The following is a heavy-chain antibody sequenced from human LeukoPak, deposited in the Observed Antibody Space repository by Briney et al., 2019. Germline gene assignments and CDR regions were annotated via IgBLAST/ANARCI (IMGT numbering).Heavy chain of an antibody. J-gene: IGHJ4*02. CDR3: ARDQGFWVY. Sequence: GGSLRLSCAASGFTFSSYGMHWVRQTPGKGLEWVAVISYDGSNKYYADSVKGRFTISRDNAKNSLYLQMNSLRAEDTAVYYCARDQGFWVYWGQGTLVTVSS. V-gene: IGHV3-30*03. CDR2: ISYDGSNK. D-gene: IGHD3-3*01. CDR1: GFTFSSYG.